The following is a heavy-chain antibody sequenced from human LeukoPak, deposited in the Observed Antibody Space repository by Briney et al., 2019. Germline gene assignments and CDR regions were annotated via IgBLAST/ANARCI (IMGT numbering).Heavy chain of an antibody. Sequence: PGGSLRLSCAASGFTFSSYGMHWVRQAPGKGLEWVAVIWYDGSNKCYADSVKGRFTISRDNSKNTLYLQMNSLRAEDTAVYYCAKAGATMVRGPPQKNNWFDPWGQGTLVTVSS. CDR2: IWYDGSNK. CDR1: GFTFSSYG. D-gene: IGHD3-10*01. V-gene: IGHV3-33*06. J-gene: IGHJ5*02. CDR3: AKAGATMVRGPPQKNNWFDP.